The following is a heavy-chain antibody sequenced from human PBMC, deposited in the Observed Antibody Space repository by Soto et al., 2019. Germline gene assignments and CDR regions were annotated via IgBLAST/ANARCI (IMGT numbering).Heavy chain of an antibody. J-gene: IGHJ4*02. CDR1: GFTFNSYG. V-gene: IGHV3-33*01. Sequence: QVQLVESGGGVVQPGRSLRLSCAASGFTFNSYGMHWVRQAPGKGLEWLAVIWYDGSNIHYADSVKGRFTISRDNSKNTLYVQMNSLRAEDTAVYYCVRDSGYSSWYYFDYWGQGTLVTVSS. CDR3: VRDSGYSSWYYFDY. D-gene: IGHD6-13*01. CDR2: IWYDGSNI.